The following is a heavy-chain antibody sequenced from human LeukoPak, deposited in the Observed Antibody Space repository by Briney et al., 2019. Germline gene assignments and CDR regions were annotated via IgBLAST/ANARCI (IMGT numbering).Heavy chain of an antibody. J-gene: IGHJ4*02. CDR2: INPNSGGT. CDR1: GYTFTGYY. CDR3: ARDMYYYDSSGYYLDY. D-gene: IGHD3-22*01. Sequence: ASVKVSCKAFGYTFTGYYIHWMRLAPGQVLEWMGRINPNSGGTNYAQKFQGRVTMTRDTSISTAYMELSRLRSDDTAVYYCARDMYYYDSSGYYLDYWGQGTLVTVSS. V-gene: IGHV1-2*06.